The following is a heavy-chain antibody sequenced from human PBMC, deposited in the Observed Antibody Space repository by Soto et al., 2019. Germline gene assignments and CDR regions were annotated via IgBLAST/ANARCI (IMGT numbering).Heavy chain of an antibody. CDR3: AREGVAPYYYYGMDV. CDR1: GYTFTRSG. CDR2: ISTYNGDT. V-gene: IGHV1-18*01. J-gene: IGHJ6*02. Sequence: ASVKVSGKASGYTFTRSGISWVRQAPGQGLEWMGWISTYNGDTNYAQTFQGRVTMTTDTSTSTVHMEVRSLRSDDTAVYYCAREGVAPYYYYGMDVWGQGTPVTGSS. D-gene: IGHD5-12*01.